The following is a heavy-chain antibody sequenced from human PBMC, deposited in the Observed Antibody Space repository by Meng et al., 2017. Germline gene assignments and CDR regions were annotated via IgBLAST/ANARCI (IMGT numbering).Heavy chain of an antibody. V-gene: IGHV1-3*01. CDR3: ARDLRYDSSGYYY. J-gene: IGHJ4*02. Sequence: QVQLVQSGAEVKEPGASVKVSCKASGYPFTSYAMHWVRQAPGQRLEWMGWINAGNGNTKYSQKFQGRVTITRDTSASTAYMELSSLRSEDTAVYYCARDLRYDSSGYYYWGQGTLVTVSS. D-gene: IGHD3-22*01. CDR2: INAGNGNT. CDR1: GYPFTSYA.